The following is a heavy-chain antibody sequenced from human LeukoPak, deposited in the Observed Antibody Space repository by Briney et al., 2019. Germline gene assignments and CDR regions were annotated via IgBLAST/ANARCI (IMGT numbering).Heavy chain of an antibody. CDR3: ARVKRGGSCYGS. CDR1: GFTVSSNY. Sequence: PGGSLRLSCAASGFTVSSNYMSWVRQAPGKGLEWVSVIYSGGSTYYADSVKGRFTISRDNSKNTLYLQMNSLRAEDTTVYYCARVKRGGSCYGSWGQGTLVTVSS. D-gene: IGHD2-15*01. CDR2: IYSGGST. J-gene: IGHJ5*02. V-gene: IGHV3-66*02.